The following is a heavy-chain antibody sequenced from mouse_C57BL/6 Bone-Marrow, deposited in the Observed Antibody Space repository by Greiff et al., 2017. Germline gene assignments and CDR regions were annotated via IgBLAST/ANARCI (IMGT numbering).Heavy chain of an antibody. V-gene: IGHV1-81*01. CDR1: GYTFTSYG. D-gene: IGHD2-12*01. J-gene: IGHJ3*01. Sequence: QVQLQQSGAELARPGASVKLSCKASGYTFTSYGISWVKQRTGQGLEWIGEIYPRSGNTYYNEKFKGKATLTADKSSSTAYMELRSLTSEDSAVYFCARRGYSEGAWFAYWGQGTLVTVSA. CDR2: IYPRSGNT. CDR3: ARRGYSEGAWFAY.